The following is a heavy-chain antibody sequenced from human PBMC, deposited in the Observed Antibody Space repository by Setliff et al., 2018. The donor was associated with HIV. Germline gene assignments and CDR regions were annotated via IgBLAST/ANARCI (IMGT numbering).Heavy chain of an antibody. CDR3: ARDPTGGAARFDY. V-gene: IGHV1-69*13. Sequence: SVKVSCKTSGGTFSIFSITWVRQAPGQGLEWMGGITPVFGPPNYAQRFQRRLTITADESTNTDYMELSSLKSEDTAVYYCARDPTGGAARFDYWGQGTLVTVSS. CDR2: ITPVFGPP. J-gene: IGHJ4*02. CDR1: GGTFSIFS. D-gene: IGHD6-6*01.